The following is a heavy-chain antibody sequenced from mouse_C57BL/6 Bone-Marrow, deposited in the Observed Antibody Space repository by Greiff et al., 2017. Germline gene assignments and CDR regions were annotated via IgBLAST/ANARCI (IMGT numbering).Heavy chain of an antibody. D-gene: IGHD4-1*01. CDR2: TNPCSGDT. CDR1: GYTFTSYC. V-gene: IGHV1-7*01. J-gene: IGHJ2*01. CDR3: ERSLTGKEYYFDY. Sequence: QVPLQQSGAELAKPWASLKLSCTVSGYTFTSYCMRWVKLRPRPGLAWIGYTNPCSGDTKYNQKFKNKATLTADKSSSTAYMQLSCLTYEDYAVYYCERSLTGKEYYFDYWGKGTTLTVSS.